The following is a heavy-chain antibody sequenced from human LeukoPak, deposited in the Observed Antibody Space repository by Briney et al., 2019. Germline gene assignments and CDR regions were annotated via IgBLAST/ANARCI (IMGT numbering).Heavy chain of an antibody. CDR2: IYYSGST. CDR1: GGSISSYY. CDR3: ATQSGEDYDILTGSPDDAFDI. V-gene: IGHV4-59*01. J-gene: IGHJ3*02. Sequence: SETLSLTCTVSGGSISSYYWSWIRQPPGKGLEWIGYIYYSGSTNYNPSLKSRVTISVDTSKNQFCLKLSSVTAADTAVYYCATQSGEDYDILTGSPDDAFDIWGQGTMVTVSS. D-gene: IGHD3-9*01.